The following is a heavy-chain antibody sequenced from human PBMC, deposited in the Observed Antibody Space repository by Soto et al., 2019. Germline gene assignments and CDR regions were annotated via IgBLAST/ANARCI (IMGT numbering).Heavy chain of an antibody. D-gene: IGHD1-1*01. CDR1: GFTFSSYA. Sequence: EVQLLESGGGLVPPGGSLRLSCAASGFTFSSYAMSWVRQAPGEGLEWLAGITFRGDNTYYADPVKGRSTLSRDNSRNRLELQMNSLKVEDTALYYCAKLGTMGVFDNWGQGNLLTVSS. J-gene: IGHJ4*02. CDR2: ITFRGDNT. CDR3: AKLGTMGVFDN. V-gene: IGHV3-23*01.